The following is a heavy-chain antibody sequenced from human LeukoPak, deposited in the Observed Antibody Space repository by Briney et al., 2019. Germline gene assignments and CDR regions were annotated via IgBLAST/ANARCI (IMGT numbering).Heavy chain of an antibody. CDR1: GVSISSSNYY. V-gene: IGHV4-39*01. D-gene: IGHD3-22*01. J-gene: IGHJ4*02. CDR2: IYYSGRT. CDR3: ARNNYYDSSGYYS. Sequence: PSETLSLTCTVSGVSISSSNYYWGWIRQPPGKGLEWIGSIYYSGRTYYNPSLKSRVTISVDTSKNQFSLKLTSVTAADTAVYFCARNNYYDSSGYYSWGQGTLVTVSS.